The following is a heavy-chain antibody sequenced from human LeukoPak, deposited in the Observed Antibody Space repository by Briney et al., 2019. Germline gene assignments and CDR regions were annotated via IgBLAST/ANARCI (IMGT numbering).Heavy chain of an antibody. CDR1: GFTFTSSA. CDR3: ATDDVTTGTKTALGY. Sequence: SVKVSFKASGFTFTSSAVQCVRQARGQGLEWIGWIVVGSGNTNYAQKFQERVTINRDMSTSTAYMELSSLRSEATAVYYCATDDVTTGTKTALGYWGLGTLVTVSS. D-gene: IGHD1-1*01. J-gene: IGHJ4*02. V-gene: IGHV1-58*01. CDR2: IVVGSGNT.